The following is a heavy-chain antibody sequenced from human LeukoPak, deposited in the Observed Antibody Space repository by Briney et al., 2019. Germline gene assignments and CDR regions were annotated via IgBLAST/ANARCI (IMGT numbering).Heavy chain of an antibody. CDR3: ARGWNYGDY. CDR2: IKQDESEK. D-gene: IGHD3-3*01. Sequence: GGSLRLSCTTSGFSFRNYWMGWVRQAPGKGLEWVANIKQDESEKYYVGSVKGRFSISRDNAKNSLYLQMNSLRVEDTAVYYCARGWNYGDYWGQGTLVTVSS. V-gene: IGHV3-7*03. J-gene: IGHJ4*02. CDR1: GFSFRNYW.